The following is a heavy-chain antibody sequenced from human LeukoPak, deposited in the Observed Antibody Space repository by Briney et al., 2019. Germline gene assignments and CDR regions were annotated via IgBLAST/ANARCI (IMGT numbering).Heavy chain of an antibody. V-gene: IGHV1-46*01. CDR3: ARDSGMVRGTVDY. J-gene: IGHJ4*02. CDR2: INPSGGST. Sequence: ASVTVSCTSSGYTFTIYYMYWVRQAPGQGLEWMGIINPSGGSTSYAQKFQGRVTMTRDTSTSTVYMELSSLRSEDTAAYYCARDSGMVRGTVDYWGQGTLVTVSS. CDR1: GYTFTIYY. D-gene: IGHD3-10*01.